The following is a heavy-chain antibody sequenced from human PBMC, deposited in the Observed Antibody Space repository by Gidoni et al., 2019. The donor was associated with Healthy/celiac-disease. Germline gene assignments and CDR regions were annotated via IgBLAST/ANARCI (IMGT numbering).Heavy chain of an antibody. Sequence: QLQLQESGPGLVKPSETLSLTCTVSGGSISSSSYYWGWLRQPPGKGLEWIGSIYYSGSTYYNPSLKSRVTISVDTSKNQFSLKLSSVTAADTAVYYCARDVSGSYYVDYWGQVTLVTVSS. V-gene: IGHV4-39*07. CDR2: IYYSGST. CDR1: GGSISSSSYY. CDR3: ARDVSGSYYVDY. D-gene: IGHD1-26*01. J-gene: IGHJ4*02.